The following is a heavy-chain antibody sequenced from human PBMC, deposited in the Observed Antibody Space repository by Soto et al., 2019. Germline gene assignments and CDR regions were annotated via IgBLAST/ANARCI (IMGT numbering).Heavy chain of an antibody. J-gene: IGHJ4*02. CDR1: GFTFSSFD. CDR2: ISSRGIST. V-gene: IGHV3-48*03. CDR3: SRALTHYYDTSGPAFGY. Sequence: DVQLVESGGALVQPGGSLRLSCVGSGFTFSSFDMNWVRQAPGKGLEWISYISSRGISTYYADSVKGRFTISRDNAENSLFLQINSLRVEDTAVYYCSRALTHYYDTSGPAFGYWGQGTLLTVSS. D-gene: IGHD3-22*01.